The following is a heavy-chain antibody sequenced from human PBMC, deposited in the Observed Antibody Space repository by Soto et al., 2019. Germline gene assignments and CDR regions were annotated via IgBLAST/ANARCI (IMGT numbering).Heavy chain of an antibody. CDR2: IIPIFGTA. CDR3: AREKGVAGHYYYGMDV. CDR1: GGTFSSYA. Sequence: SVKVSCKASGGTFSSYAISWVRQAPGQGLEWMGGIIPIFGTANYAQKFQGRVTITADESTSTAYMELSSLRSEDTAVYYCAREKGVAGHYYYGMDVWGQGTTVTVSS. D-gene: IGHD3-3*01. J-gene: IGHJ6*02. V-gene: IGHV1-69*13.